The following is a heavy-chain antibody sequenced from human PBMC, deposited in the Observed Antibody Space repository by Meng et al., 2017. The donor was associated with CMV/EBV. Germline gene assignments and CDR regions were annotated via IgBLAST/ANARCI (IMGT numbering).Heavy chain of an antibody. Sequence: GGSLRLSCAASGFTFSSYSMNWVRQAPGKGLEWVSSISSSSSYIYYADSVKGRFTISRDDSKNTLYLQMNSLKTEDTAVYYCTTDLSSGFDYWGQGTLVTVSS. CDR2: ISSSSSYI. J-gene: IGHJ4*02. V-gene: IGHV3-21*03. D-gene: IGHD6-6*01. CDR3: TTDLSSGFDY. CDR1: GFTFSSYS.